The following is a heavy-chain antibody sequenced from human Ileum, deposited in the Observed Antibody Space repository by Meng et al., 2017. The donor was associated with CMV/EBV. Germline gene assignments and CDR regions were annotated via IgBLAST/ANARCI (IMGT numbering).Heavy chain of an antibody. Sequence: QVRLPESGPGLVQPSEGLSLTCSVSGDSISSGNYYWGWIRQPPGKDLEWIGSIYYSGSTYDNPSLKSRVTMSVDPSKNQFSLRLSSVTAADTAIYYCVGDWGPYKSRGYFDPWGQGTLVTVSS. V-gene: IGHV4-39*07. D-gene: IGHD5-12*01. CDR1: GDSISSGNYY. CDR2: IYYSGST. J-gene: IGHJ5*02. CDR3: VGDWGPYKSRGYFDP.